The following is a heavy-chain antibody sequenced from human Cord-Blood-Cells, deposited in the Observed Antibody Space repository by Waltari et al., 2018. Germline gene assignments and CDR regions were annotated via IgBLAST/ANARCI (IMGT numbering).Heavy chain of an antibody. D-gene: IGHD2-2*01. V-gene: IGHV1-24*01. CDR3: ATWGRKDHIVVVPAATYYFDY. CDR1: GYTLTELS. Sequence: QVQLVQSGAEVKKPGASVKVSCKVSGYTLTELSMHWVRQAPGKGLEWMGGFDPEDGETIYAQRFQGRVTMTEDTSTDTAYMELSSLRSEDTAVYYCATWGRKDHIVVVPAATYYFDYWGQGTLVTVSS. J-gene: IGHJ4*02. CDR2: FDPEDGET.